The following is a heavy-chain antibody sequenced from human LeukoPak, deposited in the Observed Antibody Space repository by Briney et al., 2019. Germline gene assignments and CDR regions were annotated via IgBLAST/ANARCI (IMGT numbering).Heavy chain of an antibody. CDR2: INHSGST. J-gene: IGHJ4*02. D-gene: IGHD6-6*01. CDR1: GGSFSGYY. CDR3: ARHAIAARPYFDY. V-gene: IGHV4-34*01. Sequence: SETLSLTCAVYGGSFSGYYWSWIRQPPGKGLEWIGEINHSGSTNYNPSLKSRVTISVDTSKNQFSLKLSSVTAADTAVYYCARHAIAARPYFDYWGQGTLVTVSS.